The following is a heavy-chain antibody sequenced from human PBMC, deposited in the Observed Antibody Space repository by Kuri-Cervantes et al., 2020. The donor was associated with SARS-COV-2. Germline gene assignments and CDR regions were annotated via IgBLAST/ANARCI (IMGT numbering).Heavy chain of an antibody. CDR2: INWNGGST. Sequence: GESLKISCAAFGFTFDDYGMSWVRQAPGKGLEWVSGINWNGGSTGYADSVKGRFTISRDNAKNSLYLQMNSLRAEDTALYYCARDRSQSSENAFDIWGQGTMVTVSS. D-gene: IGHD6-25*01. CDR1: GFTFDDYG. J-gene: IGHJ3*02. V-gene: IGHV3-20*04. CDR3: ARDRSQSSENAFDI.